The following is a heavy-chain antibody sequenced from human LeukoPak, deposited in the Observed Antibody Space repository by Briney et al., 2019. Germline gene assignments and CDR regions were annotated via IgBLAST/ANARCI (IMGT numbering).Heavy chain of an antibody. CDR2: ISGSGGNT. CDR3: AKDIGYCSGDSCPYFDH. D-gene: IGHD2-15*01. CDR1: GFTFSSYA. J-gene: IGHJ4*02. V-gene: IGHV3-23*01. Sequence: GGSLRLSCATSGFTFSSYAMLWVRQAPGKGLEWVSGISGSGGNTYYADSVMGRFTISRDSSKNTLYLQMNGLRADDTAVYYCAKDIGYCSGDSCPYFDHWGQGTLVTVSS.